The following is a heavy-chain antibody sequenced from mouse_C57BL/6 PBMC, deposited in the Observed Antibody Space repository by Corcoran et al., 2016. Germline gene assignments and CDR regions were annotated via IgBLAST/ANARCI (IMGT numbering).Heavy chain of an antibody. Sequence: EVQLQQSGPELVKPGASVKIPCKASGYTFTDYNMDWVKQSHGKSLEWIGDINPNNGGTIYNQKFKGKATLTVDKSSSTAYMELRSLTSEDTAVYYCARFYYYGSSHPYYAMDYWGQGTSVTVSS. CDR3: ARFYYYGSSHPYYAMDY. CDR1: GYTFTDYN. V-gene: IGHV1-18*01. CDR2: INPNNGGT. D-gene: IGHD1-1*01. J-gene: IGHJ4*01.